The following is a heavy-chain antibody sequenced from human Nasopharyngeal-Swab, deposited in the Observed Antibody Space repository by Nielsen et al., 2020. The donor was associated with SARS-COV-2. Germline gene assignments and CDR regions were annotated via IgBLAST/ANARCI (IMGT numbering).Heavy chain of an antibody. J-gene: IGHJ6*02. CDR1: GFTFSSYW. D-gene: IGHD6-13*01. CDR2: IKQDGSDK. V-gene: IGHV3-7*01. Sequence: GGSLRLSCAASGFTFSSYWMSWVRQAPGKGLEWVANIKQDGSDKYHVDSVKGRFTISRDNAKNSLYLQMNSLRAEDTAVYYCARGTHRYSSSWSVYYYYGMDVWGQGTTVTVSS. CDR3: ARGTHRYSSSWSVYYYYGMDV.